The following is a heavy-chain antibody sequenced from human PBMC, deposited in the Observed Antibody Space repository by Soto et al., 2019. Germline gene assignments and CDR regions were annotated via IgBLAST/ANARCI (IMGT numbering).Heavy chain of an antibody. D-gene: IGHD2-8*01. CDR2: ISGGGDGT. V-gene: IGHV3-23*01. CDR3: AKKGLGSLATYCTTGDCHYAFDV. J-gene: IGHJ3*01. Sequence: GSLRLSCEASGFTFYHYAMNWVRQAPGKGLEWVSTISGGGDGTYYADSVKGRFTISRDNSRNTVYLQMNSLRAEDTAVYYCAKKGLGSLATYCTTGDCHYAFDVWGQGTLVTVSS. CDR1: GFTFYHYA.